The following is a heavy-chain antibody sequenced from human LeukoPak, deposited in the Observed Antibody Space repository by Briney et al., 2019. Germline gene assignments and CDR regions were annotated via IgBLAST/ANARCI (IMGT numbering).Heavy chain of an antibody. CDR2: INHSGST. D-gene: IGHD3-3*01. CDR3: ARGRWSGSTPYYYYYYYMDV. Sequence: SETLSLTCAVYGGSFSGYYWSWIRQPPGKGLEWIGEINHSGSTNYNPSLKSRVTISVDTPKNQFSLKLSSVTAADTAVYYCARGRWSGSTPYYYYYYYMDVWGKGTTVTVSS. J-gene: IGHJ6*03. V-gene: IGHV4-34*01. CDR1: GGSFSGYY.